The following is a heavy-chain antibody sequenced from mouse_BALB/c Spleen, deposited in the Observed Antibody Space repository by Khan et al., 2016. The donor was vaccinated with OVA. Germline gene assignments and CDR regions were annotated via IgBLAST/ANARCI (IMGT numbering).Heavy chain of an antibody. CDR3: ARKDYYDYDPFPY. CDR2: ISYSGNT. J-gene: IGHJ3*01. V-gene: IGHV3-2*02. D-gene: IGHD2-4*01. CDR1: GYSITSEFA. Sequence: EVQLQESGPGLVKPSQSLSLTCTVTGYSITSEFAWNWIRQFPGNKLEWMGYISYSGNTRYNPSLKSLISITRATSRNQFFLQWNSVTTEDTATYYCARKDYYDYDPFPYWGQGTLVTVSA.